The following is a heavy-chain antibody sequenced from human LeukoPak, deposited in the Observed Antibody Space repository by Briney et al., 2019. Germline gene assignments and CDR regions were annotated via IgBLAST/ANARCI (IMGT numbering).Heavy chain of an antibody. V-gene: IGHV4-38-2*02. CDR1: GYSISSGYY. CDR3: ARGGEVIRSGYDY. J-gene: IGHJ4*02. D-gene: IGHD3-22*01. CDR2: IYHSGST. Sequence: PSETLSLTCTVSGYSISSGYYWGWIRQPPGKGLEWIGSIYHSGSTYYNPSLKSRVTISVDTSKNQFSLKLSSVTAADTAVYYCARGGEVIRSGYDYWGQGTLVTVSS.